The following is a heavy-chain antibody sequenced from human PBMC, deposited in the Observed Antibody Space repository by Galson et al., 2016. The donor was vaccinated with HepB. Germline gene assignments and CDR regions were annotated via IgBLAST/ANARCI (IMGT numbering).Heavy chain of an antibody. D-gene: IGHD3/OR15-3a*01. CDR2: IYWADED. CDR1: GISVTTFEVG. J-gene: IGHJ4*02. Sequence: PALVKPTQTLTLTCSVSGISVTTFEVGVGWIRQSPGKAPEWLAIIYWADEDRYSPSLKSRLTITRDTSENQVVLTMINMDPEDTATYYCAHRGRTRYFDTWGQGTLATVSA. V-gene: IGHV2-5*02. CDR3: AHRGRTRYFDT.